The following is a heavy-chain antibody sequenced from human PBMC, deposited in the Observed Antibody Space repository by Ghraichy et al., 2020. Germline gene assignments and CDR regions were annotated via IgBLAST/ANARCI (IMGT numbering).Heavy chain of an antibody. J-gene: IGHJ3*02. D-gene: IGHD3-10*01. Sequence: GGSLRLSCAASGLTVSTNYVNWVRQAPGKGLEWVALIFGGGGTKYADSVTGRFTISRDDYKNTVSLQMNGLRVDDTAVYYCARDRVGDGALDIWGQGTVVTVSS. CDR2: IFGGGGT. CDR3: ARDRVGDGALDI. CDR1: GLTVSTNY. V-gene: IGHV3-53*01.